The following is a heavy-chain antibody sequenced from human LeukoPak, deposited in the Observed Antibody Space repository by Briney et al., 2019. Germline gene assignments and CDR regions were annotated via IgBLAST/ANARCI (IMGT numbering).Heavy chain of an antibody. D-gene: IGHD4-17*01. CDR3: ATDRTTVTTITWPYFDY. CDR1: GYTLTELS. Sequence: GASVKVSCKVSGYTLTELSMHWVRQAPGKGLEWMGGFDPEDGETIYAQKFLGRVTMTEDTSTDTAYMELSGLRSEDTAVYYCATDRTTVTTITWPYFDYWGQGTLVTVSS. CDR2: FDPEDGET. V-gene: IGHV1-24*01. J-gene: IGHJ4*02.